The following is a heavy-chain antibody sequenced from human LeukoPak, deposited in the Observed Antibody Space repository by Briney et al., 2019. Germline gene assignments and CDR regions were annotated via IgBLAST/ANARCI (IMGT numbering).Heavy chain of an antibody. CDR3: ARGPDYYYAMDV. Sequence: GGSLRLSCAASGFTASSNYMSWVRQAPGKGLEWASVIYSGGTTFYADSVKGRFTISRDNSKNMLYLQMNSLRAEDTAVYFCARGPDYYYAMDVWGQGTTVTVSS. V-gene: IGHV3-66*01. J-gene: IGHJ6*02. CDR1: GFTASSNY. CDR2: IYSGGTT.